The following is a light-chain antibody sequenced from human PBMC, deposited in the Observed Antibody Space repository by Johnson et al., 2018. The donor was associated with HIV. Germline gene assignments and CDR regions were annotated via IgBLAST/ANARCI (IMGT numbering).Light chain of an antibody. Sequence: QSVLTQPPSVSAAPGQKVTISCSGSSSNIGNNYVSWYQQVPGTAPKLLIYDNNRRPSGIPDRFSGSKSGSSATLGITGLPTGDEADYYCGTWATSRRTGFIGTGTKVTGL. CDR3: GTWATSRRTGF. CDR1: SSNIGNNY. J-gene: IGLJ1*01. CDR2: DNN. V-gene: IGLV1-51*01.